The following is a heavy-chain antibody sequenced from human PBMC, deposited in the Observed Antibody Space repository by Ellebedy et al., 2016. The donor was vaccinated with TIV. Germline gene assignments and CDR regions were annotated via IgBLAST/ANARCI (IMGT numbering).Heavy chain of an antibody. D-gene: IGHD2-15*01. V-gene: IGHV1-69*04. CDR1: RGTFSSYA. Sequence: SVKVSXKASRGTFSSYAISWVRQAPGQGLEWMGRIIPILGIANYAQKFQGRVTITADKSTSTAYMELSSLRSEDTAVYYCAREHTYCSGGSCYSNYFDYWGQGTLVTVSS. CDR3: AREHTYCSGGSCYSNYFDY. CDR2: IIPILGIA. J-gene: IGHJ4*02.